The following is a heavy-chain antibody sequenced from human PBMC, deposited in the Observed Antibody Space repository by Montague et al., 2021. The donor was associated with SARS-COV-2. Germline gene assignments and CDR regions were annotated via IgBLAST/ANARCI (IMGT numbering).Heavy chain of an antibody. CDR3: ARSKLWFGELLLSDAFDI. V-gene: IGHV4-31*03. CDR2: IYYSGST. J-gene: IGHJ3*02. Sequence: TLSLTSTVSGGSISSGGYCWSWIRQHPGKGLEWIGYIYYSGSTYYNPSLKSRVTISVDTSKNQFSLKLSSVTAADTAVYYCARSKLWFGELLLSDAFDIWGQGTMVTVSS. CDR1: GGSISSGGYC. D-gene: IGHD3-10*01.